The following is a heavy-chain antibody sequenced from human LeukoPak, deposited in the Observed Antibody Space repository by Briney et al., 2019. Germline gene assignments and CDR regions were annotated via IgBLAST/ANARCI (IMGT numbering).Heavy chain of an antibody. J-gene: IGHJ4*02. CDR2: ISSSSSYI. Sequence: GGSLRLSCAASGFIFSSYSMNWVRQAPGKGLEWVSSISSSSSYIYYADSVKGRFTISRDNAKNSLYLQMNSLRAEDTAVYYCAGQIRITMVRGVNDYWGQGTLVTVSS. CDR3: AGQIRITMVRGVNDY. V-gene: IGHV3-21*01. CDR1: GFIFSSYS. D-gene: IGHD3-10*01.